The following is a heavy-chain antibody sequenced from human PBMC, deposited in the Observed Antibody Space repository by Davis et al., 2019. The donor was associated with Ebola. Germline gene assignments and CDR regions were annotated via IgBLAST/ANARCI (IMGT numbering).Heavy chain of an antibody. CDR3: ARTPGTYYYDSSGYYISPNWFDP. Sequence: SETLSLTCAVYGGSFSGYYWSWIRQPPGKGLEWIGEINHSGSTNYNPSLKSRVTISVDTSKNQFSLKLSSVTAADTAVYYCARTPGTYYYDSSGYYISPNWFDPWGQGTLVTVSS. D-gene: IGHD3-22*01. J-gene: IGHJ5*02. V-gene: IGHV4-34*01. CDR2: INHSGST. CDR1: GGSFSGYY.